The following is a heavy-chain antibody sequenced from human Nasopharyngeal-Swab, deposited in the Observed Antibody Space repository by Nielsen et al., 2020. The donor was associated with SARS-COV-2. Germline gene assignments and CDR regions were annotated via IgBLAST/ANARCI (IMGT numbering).Heavy chain of an antibody. V-gene: IGHV3-74*01. J-gene: IGHJ4*02. CDR1: GLSLSGDW. CDR2: INGDATST. D-gene: IGHD4-17*01. Sequence: GESLKISCTASGLSLSGDWMHWVRPAPGKGLVWVSRINGDATSTNYADSVKGRLTVSSDNAKNTLYLQMTSLRAEDTAVYYCARGSGNYGDWGNWGQGTLVIVSS. CDR3: ARGSGNYGDWGN.